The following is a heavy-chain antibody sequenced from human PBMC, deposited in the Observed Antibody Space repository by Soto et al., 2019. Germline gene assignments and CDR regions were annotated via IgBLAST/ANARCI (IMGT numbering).Heavy chain of an antibody. CDR1: GFIFENFG. D-gene: IGHD1-26*01. Sequence: GSLRLSCAASGFIFENFGMSWVRQAPGKGLEWISSISGSGFKKYYANSVKGRFTISRDNSKSTVYLELNNLSAEDTAVYHCAKNQGVELVPLATVDWFDPWGQGSVVTVSS. J-gene: IGHJ5*02. CDR2: ISGSGFKK. CDR3: AKNQGVELVPLATVDWFDP. V-gene: IGHV3-23*01.